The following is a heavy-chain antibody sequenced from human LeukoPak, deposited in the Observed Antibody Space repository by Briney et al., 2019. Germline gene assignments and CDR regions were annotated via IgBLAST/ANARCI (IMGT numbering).Heavy chain of an antibody. CDR2: VGRSGVDT. CDR1: GFTFSSYA. D-gene: IGHD1-1*01. J-gene: IGHJ4*02. CDR3: VKHSGGVYGNSDS. V-gene: IGHV3-23*01. Sequence: GGSLRLSCVASGFTFSSYAVSWFRQAPGKGLEWVSTVGRSGVDTYYADSVRCRFTISKDSSKNTLQMNSLSAEDTAIYYCVKHSGGVYGNSDSWGQGILVTVSS.